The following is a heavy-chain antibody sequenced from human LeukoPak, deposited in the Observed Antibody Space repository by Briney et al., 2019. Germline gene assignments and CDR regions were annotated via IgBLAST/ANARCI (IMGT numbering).Heavy chain of an antibody. Sequence: GGSLRLSCAASGFTFSSYSMNWVRQAPGKGLEWVSYISSSSSTIYYADSVKGRFTISRDNAKNSLYLQMNSLRAEDTAVYYCARGSSSSWYRGYFDYWGQGTLVTVSS. CDR1: GFTFSSYS. V-gene: IGHV3-48*01. CDR3: ARGSSSSWYRGYFDY. J-gene: IGHJ4*02. CDR2: ISSSSSTI. D-gene: IGHD6-13*01.